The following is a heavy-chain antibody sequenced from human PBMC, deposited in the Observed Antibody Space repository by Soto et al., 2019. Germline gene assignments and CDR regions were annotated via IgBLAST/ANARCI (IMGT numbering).Heavy chain of an antibody. Sequence: DVQLLESGGGLIQPGGSLRVSCAASGFTFSSYAMNWVRQAPGKGLEWVSVISGSGGITYYADSVKGRFTISRDNSKNTLYLQMNRLRDEDTAVYFCAKDRYYDTLTGYDYYNYDIDVWSQGTTVTVSS. J-gene: IGHJ6*02. V-gene: IGHV3-23*01. CDR2: ISGSGGIT. D-gene: IGHD3-9*01. CDR3: AKDRYYDTLTGYDYYNYDIDV. CDR1: GFTFSSYA.